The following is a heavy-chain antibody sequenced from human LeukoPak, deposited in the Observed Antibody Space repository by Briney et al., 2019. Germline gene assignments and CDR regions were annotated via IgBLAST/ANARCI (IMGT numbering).Heavy chain of an antibody. CDR3: VKGAESYCDSRSDY. V-gene: IGHV3-64D*09. D-gene: IGHD3-22*01. CDR2: MSSSGGKT. J-gene: IGHJ4*02. CDR1: GFTFSSYA. Sequence: GGSLRLSCSASGFTFSSYAMHWARQAPGKGLEYVSAMSSSGGKTYYADSMKGRFIISRDNAKNTLYLQLSSLTAEDTAVYFCVKGAESYCDSRSDYWGQGTLVTVSS.